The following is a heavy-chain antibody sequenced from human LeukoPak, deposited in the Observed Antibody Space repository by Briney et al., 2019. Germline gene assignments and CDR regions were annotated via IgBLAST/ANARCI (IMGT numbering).Heavy chain of an antibody. CDR3: ARVYGSSAYDSRFAY. V-gene: IGHV3-7*01. Sequence: PGGSLRLSCASSGFTFSDYLMSWVRQAPGKGLEWVANIKQDGSEKYYVDSVKGRFTISRDNAKSSLYLQMYSLRAEDTAVYYCARVYGSSAYDSRFAYWGQGTLATVSS. CDR2: IKQDGSEK. CDR1: GFTFSDYL. D-gene: IGHD3-22*01. J-gene: IGHJ4*02.